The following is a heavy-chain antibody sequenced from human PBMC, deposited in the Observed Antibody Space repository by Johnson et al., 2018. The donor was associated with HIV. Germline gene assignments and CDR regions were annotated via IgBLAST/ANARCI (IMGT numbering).Heavy chain of an antibody. D-gene: IGHD1-26*01. CDR3: AKDSTHSCPSNEPFVI. Sequence: EQLVESGGGLVQPGGSLRLSCVGSGFIFRNYAMSWVRHTPGKGLEWVSAISGSGSGTYYADSVKGRFTISRDNSKDTLYLHMNNLRVEDTALYHCAKDSTHSCPSNEPFVIWGQGTVVTVSS. V-gene: IGHV3-23*04. J-gene: IGHJ3*02. CDR1: GFIFRNYA. CDR2: ISGSGSGT.